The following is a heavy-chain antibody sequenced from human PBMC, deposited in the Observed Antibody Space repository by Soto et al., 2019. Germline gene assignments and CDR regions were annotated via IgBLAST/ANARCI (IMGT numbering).Heavy chain of an antibody. CDR2: ISADNDNT. CDR3: ARGTSGYEYGLFDF. CDR1: GYTFTKYG. J-gene: IGHJ4*02. D-gene: IGHD5-12*01. V-gene: IGHV1-18*01. Sequence: VQLVQSGGEVRKPGASVTVSCRASGYTFTKYGISWVRQAPGQGLEWMGWISADNDNTNYAQNLQGRVTTTTDTSTRTAYMQLRSLRSDATAVYICARGTSGYEYGLFDFWGQGTLVTVSS.